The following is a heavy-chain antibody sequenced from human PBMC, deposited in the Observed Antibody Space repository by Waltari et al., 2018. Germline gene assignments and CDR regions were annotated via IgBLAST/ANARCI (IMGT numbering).Heavy chain of an antibody. Sequence: EEQIVETGGGLVQPGDSLRVSCTVSGFQFRSYWMHWVRQGPGKGLEWVSRIDGDGGVTNYADFVRGRFTISRDNAKDTVYLQMNNLRVEDTAVYYCANVVSGGSYDYWGQGTLVTVSS. CDR2: IDGDGGVT. J-gene: IGHJ4*02. CDR1: GFQFRSYW. CDR3: ANVVSGGSYDY. V-gene: IGHV3-74*01. D-gene: IGHD2-2*01.